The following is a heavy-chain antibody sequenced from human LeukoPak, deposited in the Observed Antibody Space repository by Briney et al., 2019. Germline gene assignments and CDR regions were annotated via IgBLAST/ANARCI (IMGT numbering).Heavy chain of an antibody. Sequence: ASVTVSCKVSGYTLTELSMHWVRQAPGKGLEWMGGFDPEDGETIYAQKFQGRLTLTEDTVTDTAYMELVRLTSEDTAVYYCATDRLEIYALHIWGQGTMVTVSS. V-gene: IGHV1-24*01. CDR3: ATDRLEIYALHI. J-gene: IGHJ3*02. CDR1: GYTLTELS. D-gene: IGHD1-1*01. CDR2: FDPEDGET.